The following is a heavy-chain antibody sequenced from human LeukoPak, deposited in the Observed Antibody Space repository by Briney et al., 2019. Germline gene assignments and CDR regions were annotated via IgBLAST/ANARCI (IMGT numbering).Heavy chain of an antibody. Sequence: SETLSLTCAVPGGSISSSDWWSWVRQPPGKGLEWLGQIYYSGSTNYNPSLKSRVTISVDKSKNQFSLKLSSVTAADTAVYYCARVSGSYFDYWGQGTLVTVSS. CDR2: IYYSGST. J-gene: IGHJ4*02. CDR1: GGSISSSDW. D-gene: IGHD1-26*01. CDR3: ARVSGSYFDY. V-gene: IGHV4-4*02.